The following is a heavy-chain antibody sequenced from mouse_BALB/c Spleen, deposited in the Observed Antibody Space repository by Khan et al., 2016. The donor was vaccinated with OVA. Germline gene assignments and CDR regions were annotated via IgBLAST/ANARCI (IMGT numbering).Heavy chain of an antibody. Sequence: VQLQESGAELMKPGASVKISCKATGYTFSSYWIEWVKQRPGHGLEWIGEILPGSGRNNYNEKFKGKATFTADTSSNTAYMQLSSLTSEDSAVYYCARGNYYGSSSWFGYWGQGTLVTVFA. J-gene: IGHJ3*01. CDR1: GYTFSSYW. D-gene: IGHD1-1*01. CDR2: ILPGSGRN. CDR3: ARGNYYGSSSWFGY. V-gene: IGHV1-9*01.